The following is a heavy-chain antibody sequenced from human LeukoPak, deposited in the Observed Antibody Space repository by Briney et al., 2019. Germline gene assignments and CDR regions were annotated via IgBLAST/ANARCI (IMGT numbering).Heavy chain of an antibody. V-gene: IGHV1-18*01. Sequence: GASVKVSCKASGYTFTSYGISWVRQAPGQGLEWMGWISAYNGNTNYAQKLQGRVTMTTDTSTSTAYMELWSLRSDDTAVYYCARDRDYYGSGSYHDYWGQGTLVTVSS. CDR1: GYTFTSYG. CDR2: ISAYNGNT. J-gene: IGHJ4*02. D-gene: IGHD3-10*01. CDR3: ARDRDYYGSGSYHDY.